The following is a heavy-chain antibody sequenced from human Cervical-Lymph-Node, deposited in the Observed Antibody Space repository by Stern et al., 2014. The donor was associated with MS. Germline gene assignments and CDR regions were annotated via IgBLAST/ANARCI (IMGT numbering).Heavy chain of an antibody. D-gene: IGHD4-11*01. CDR1: GFTFSSYW. V-gene: IGHV3-7*01. Sequence: EVQLVESGGGLVQPGGSLRLSCAASGFTFSSYWMSWVRQAPGKGLEWVANINQDGSEKYSVDSVKGRFTISRDNAKNSLYLQMNSLRAEDTAVYYCARGYNDYSNWFDPWGQGTLVTVSS. CDR2: INQDGSEK. CDR3: ARGYNDYSNWFDP. J-gene: IGHJ5*02.